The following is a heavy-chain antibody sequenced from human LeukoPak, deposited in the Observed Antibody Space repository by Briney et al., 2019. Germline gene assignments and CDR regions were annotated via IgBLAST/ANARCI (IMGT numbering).Heavy chain of an antibody. J-gene: IGHJ4*02. V-gene: IGHV3-74*01. CDR1: GFTFSSYW. D-gene: IGHD1-1*01. CDR2: VNNDGSST. Sequence: GGSLRLSCAASGFTFSSYWMHWVRQAPGKGLVWVSRVNNDGSSTTYADSVKGRFTISRDNAKNTIYLQMNSLRDEDTAVYYCPRGAWGTGTDCWGQGTLVTVSS. CDR3: PRGAWGTGTDC.